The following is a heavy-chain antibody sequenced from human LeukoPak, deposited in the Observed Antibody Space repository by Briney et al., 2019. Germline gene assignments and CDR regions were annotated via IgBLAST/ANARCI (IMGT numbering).Heavy chain of an antibody. V-gene: IGHV3-7*01. J-gene: IGHJ3*01. Sequence: GGSLRLSCAASGFTFSDYSMNWVRQAPGKGLEWVANIKQDGGEKYYVDSVKGRFTISRDNARNSLYLQMYSLRAEDTAVYYCAKEAGQDFGALDAFDVWGQGTMVTVSS. D-gene: IGHD4-17*01. CDR2: IKQDGGEK. CDR1: GFTFSDYS. CDR3: AKEAGQDFGALDAFDV.